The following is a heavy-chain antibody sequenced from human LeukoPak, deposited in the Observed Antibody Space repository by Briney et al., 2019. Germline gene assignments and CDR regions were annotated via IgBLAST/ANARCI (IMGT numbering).Heavy chain of an antibody. J-gene: IGHJ6*02. CDR3: ARRQACAYKHCTESSYGMDV. CDR1: GFTFSSYS. CDR2: ISSSSSYI. Sequence: PGGSLRLSCAASGFTFSSYSMNWVRQAPGKGLEWVSSISSSSSYIYYADSVKGRFTISRDNAKNSLYLQMNSLRAEDTAVYYCARRQACAYKHCTESSYGMDVWGQGTTVTVSS. V-gene: IGHV3-21*01. D-gene: IGHD2-8*01.